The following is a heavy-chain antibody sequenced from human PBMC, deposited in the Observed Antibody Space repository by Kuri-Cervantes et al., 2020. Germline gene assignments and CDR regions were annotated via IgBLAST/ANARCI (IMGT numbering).Heavy chain of an antibody. J-gene: IGHJ4*02. D-gene: IGHD6-19*01. V-gene: IGHV1-2*02. CDR3: ARGVDSSGFLFDY. Sequence: ASVKVSCKASGYTFTGYYMHWVRQAPGQGLEWMGWINPNSGGTNYAQKFQGRVTMTRDTSISTAYMELSSLRSEDTAVYYCARGVDSSGFLFDYWGQGTLVTVSS. CDR1: GYTFTGYY. CDR2: INPNSGGT.